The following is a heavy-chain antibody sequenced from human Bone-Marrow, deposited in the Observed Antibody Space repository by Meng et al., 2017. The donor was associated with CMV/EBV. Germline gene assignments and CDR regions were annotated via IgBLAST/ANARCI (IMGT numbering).Heavy chain of an antibody. D-gene: IGHD6-13*01. Sequence: ASVKVSCKASGYTFTSYDINWVRQATGQGLEWMGWINPNSGGTNYAQKFQGRVTMTRDTSISTAYMELSRLRSDDTAVYYCARECGIAAALLDYGMDVSGQGTTVTVS. CDR2: INPNSGGT. J-gene: IGHJ6*02. CDR1: GYTFTSYD. CDR3: ARECGIAAALLDYGMDV. V-gene: IGHV1-2*02.